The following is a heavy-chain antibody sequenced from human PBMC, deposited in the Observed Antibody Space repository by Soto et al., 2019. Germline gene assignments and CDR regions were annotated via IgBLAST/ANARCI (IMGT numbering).Heavy chain of an antibody. D-gene: IGHD3-22*01. J-gene: IGHJ3*01. V-gene: IGHV1-24*01. CDR2: FDPEDGET. CDR1: GYTLTELS. Sequence: ASVKVSCKVSGYTLTELSMHWVRQAPGKGLEWMGGFDPEDGETIYAQKFQGRVTMTEDTSTDTAYMELSSLRSEDTAVYYCATDPPGSDSSGYYARGQGTMVTVSS. CDR3: ATDPPGSDSSGYYA.